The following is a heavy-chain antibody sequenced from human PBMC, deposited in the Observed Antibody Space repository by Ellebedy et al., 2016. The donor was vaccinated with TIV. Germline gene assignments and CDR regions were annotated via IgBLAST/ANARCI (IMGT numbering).Heavy chain of an antibody. Sequence: GESLKISXAASGFTFSSYSMNWVRQAPGKGLEWVSSISSSSSYIYYADSVKGRFTISRDNAKNSLYLQMNSLRAEDTAVYYCARSPMTTLVDYWGQGTLVTVSS. CDR1: GFTFSSYS. J-gene: IGHJ4*02. CDR3: ARSPMTTLVDY. V-gene: IGHV3-21*01. D-gene: IGHD4-11*01. CDR2: ISSSSSYI.